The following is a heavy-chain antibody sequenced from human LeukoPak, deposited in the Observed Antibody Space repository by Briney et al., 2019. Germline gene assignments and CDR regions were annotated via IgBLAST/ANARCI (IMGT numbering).Heavy chain of an antibody. CDR1: GYTFTSYY. Sequence: ASVKVSCKASGYTFTSYYMHWVRQAPGQGLEWMGIINPSGGSTSYAQKFQGRVTMTRDTSTSTVYMELSSLRSEDTAVYYCARDYLPAELLPGNWFDRWGQGTLVTVSS. V-gene: IGHV1-46*01. CDR3: ARDYLPAELLPGNWFDR. J-gene: IGHJ5*02. D-gene: IGHD1-26*01. CDR2: INPSGGST.